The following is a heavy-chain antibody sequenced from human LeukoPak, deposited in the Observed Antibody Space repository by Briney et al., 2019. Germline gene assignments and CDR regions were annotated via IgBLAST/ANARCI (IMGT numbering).Heavy chain of an antibody. Sequence: GGSLRLSCAASGFSFSSYWMTWVRQAPGKGLEWVANIKQDGSEEYYVDFVEGRFTIFRDNAKNSLFLHMASLRVEDTAVYYCARAVAGGEYYFDYWGQGTLVTVSS. J-gene: IGHJ4*02. CDR2: IKQDGSEE. D-gene: IGHD3-10*01. CDR1: GFSFSSYW. V-gene: IGHV3-7*01. CDR3: ARAVAGGEYYFDY.